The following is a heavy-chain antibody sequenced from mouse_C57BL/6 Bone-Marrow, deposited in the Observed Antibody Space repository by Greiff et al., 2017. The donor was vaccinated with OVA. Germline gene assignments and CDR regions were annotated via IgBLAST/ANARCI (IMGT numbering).Heavy chain of an antibody. V-gene: IGHV1-64*01. CDR2: IHPNSGST. J-gene: IGHJ4*01. CDR3: AGGYYEDYAMDY. D-gene: IGHD2-3*01. Sequence: VKLMESGAELVRPGASVKLSCKASGYTFTSYWMHWVKQRPGQGLEWIGMIHPNSGSTNYNEKFKSKATLTVDKSSSTAYMQLSSLTSEDSAVYYCAGGYYEDYAMDYWGQGTSVTVSS. CDR1: GYTFTSYW.